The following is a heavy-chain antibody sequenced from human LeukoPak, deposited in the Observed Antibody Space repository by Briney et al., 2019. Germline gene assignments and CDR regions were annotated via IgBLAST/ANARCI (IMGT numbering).Heavy chain of an antibody. J-gene: IGHJ4*02. D-gene: IGHD2-2*01. V-gene: IGHV3-7*01. CDR1: GFTFSNYW. CDR3: ARGCTSTSCYDY. CDR2: INEDGNKK. Sequence: GGSLRLSCAASGFTFSNYWMHWVRQAPGKGLEWVANINEDGNKKYYVDSVKGRSTVSRDNTKNSLYLQMNSLRAEDTAVYYCARGCTSTSCYDYWGQGTLVTVSS.